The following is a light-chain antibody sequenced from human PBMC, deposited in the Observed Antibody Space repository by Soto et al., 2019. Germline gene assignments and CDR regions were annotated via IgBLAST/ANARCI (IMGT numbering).Light chain of an antibody. J-gene: IGKJ1*01. CDR3: QQYHSYWT. V-gene: IGKV1-5*01. Sequence: GDRVTITCRASQSISSWLAWYQQKPGKAPKLLIYDASSLESGVPSRFIGIGSGTEFTLPLSSLQPDDFATDYCQQYHSYWTFGQGTKVDIK. CDR2: DAS. CDR1: QSISSW.